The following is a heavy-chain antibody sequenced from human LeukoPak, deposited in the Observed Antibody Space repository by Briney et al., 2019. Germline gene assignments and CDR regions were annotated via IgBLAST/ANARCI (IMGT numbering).Heavy chain of an antibody. CDR2: INGNSGGT. CDR1: GYTFSDYY. D-gene: IGHD3-10*01. V-gene: IGHV1-2*02. Sequence: ASVKVSCKASGYTFSDYYMHWVRQAPGQGLEWMGWINGNSGGTDYAQNFQGRVTMTRDTSINTAFMELSSLRSDDTAVYYCARDGSGSGNRDLDYWGQGTLVTVSS. J-gene: IGHJ4*02. CDR3: ARDGSGSGNRDLDY.